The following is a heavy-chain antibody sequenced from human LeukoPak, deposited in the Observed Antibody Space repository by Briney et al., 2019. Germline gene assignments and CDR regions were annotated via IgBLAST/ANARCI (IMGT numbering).Heavy chain of an antibody. V-gene: IGHV4-4*07. Sequence: SETLSLTCTVSGGSISSYYWSWIRQPAGKGLEWIGRIYTSGSTNYNPSLKSRVAISVDTSKNQFSLRLSSMTAADTAVYYCAREGMYSSSSYFDYWGQGSLVTVSS. CDR3: AREGMYSSSSYFDY. CDR2: IYTSGST. J-gene: IGHJ4*02. CDR1: GGSISSYY. D-gene: IGHD6-6*01.